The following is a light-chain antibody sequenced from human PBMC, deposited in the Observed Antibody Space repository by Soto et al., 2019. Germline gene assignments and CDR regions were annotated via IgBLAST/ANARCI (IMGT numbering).Light chain of an antibody. CDR1: QSDSSSY. V-gene: IGKV3-20*01. J-gene: IGKJ1*01. Sequence: EIVLTQSPGTLSLSPGERATLSCRASQSDSSSYLAWNQQKPGQAPRLLIYGASSRATGIPDRFSGSGSGTDFTLTISRLEPEDFAVYYCQQYGRSQTFGQGTKVEIK. CDR2: GAS. CDR3: QQYGRSQT.